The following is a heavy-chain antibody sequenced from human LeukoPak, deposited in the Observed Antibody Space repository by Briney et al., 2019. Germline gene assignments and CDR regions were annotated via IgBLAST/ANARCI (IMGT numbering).Heavy chain of an antibody. D-gene: IGHD6-19*01. Sequence: PSETLSLTCTVSGGSISSYYWSWLRQPPGKGLEYIGYTHYSGSTNYNPSLKSRVTISLDTSGNQFSLKLSSVTAADTAVYYCARDSRSGWGNWFDPWGQGTLVTVSS. V-gene: IGHV4-59*01. CDR2: THYSGST. CDR3: ARDSRSGWGNWFDP. CDR1: GGSISSYY. J-gene: IGHJ5*02.